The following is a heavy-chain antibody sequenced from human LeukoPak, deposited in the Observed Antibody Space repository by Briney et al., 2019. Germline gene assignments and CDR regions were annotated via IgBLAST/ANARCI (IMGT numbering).Heavy chain of an antibody. D-gene: IGHD3-22*01. J-gene: IGHJ3*02. Sequence: PSETLSLTCTVSGGSISSGSYYWSWIRQPAGKGLEWIGRIYTSGSTNYNPSLKSRVTISVDTSMNQFSLKLSSVTAADTAVYYCASYYDSSGFDIWGQGTMVTVSS. V-gene: IGHV4-61*02. CDR2: IYTSGST. CDR1: GGSISSGSYY. CDR3: ASYYDSSGFDI.